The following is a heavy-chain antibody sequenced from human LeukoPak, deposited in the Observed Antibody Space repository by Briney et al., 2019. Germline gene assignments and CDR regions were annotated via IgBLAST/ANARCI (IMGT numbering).Heavy chain of an antibody. J-gene: IGHJ4*02. CDR3: AKDSSVAALVLDY. D-gene: IGHD6-19*01. V-gene: IGHV3-30*18. CDR1: GFILNFNRYW. CDR2: ISYDGSNK. Sequence: GGSLRLSCEASGFILNFNRYWMHWVRQAPGKGLEWVAVISYDGSNKYYADSVKGRFTISRDNSKNTLYLQMNSLRAEDTAVYYCAKDSSVAALVLDYWGQGTLVTVSS.